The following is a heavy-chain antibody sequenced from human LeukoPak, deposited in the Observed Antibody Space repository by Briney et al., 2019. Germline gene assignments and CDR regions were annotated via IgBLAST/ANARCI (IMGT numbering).Heavy chain of an antibody. CDR2: INHSGST. J-gene: IGHJ5*02. CDR3: ARGRPWFNP. V-gene: IGHV4-34*01. CDR1: GGSLSGYY. Sequence: SETLSHTCAVYGGSLSGYYWCWIRQPPGKGLEWIGEINHSGSTNYNPSLKSRVTISVDTSKNQFSLKLSSVTAADTAVYYCARGRPWFNPWGQGTLVTVSS.